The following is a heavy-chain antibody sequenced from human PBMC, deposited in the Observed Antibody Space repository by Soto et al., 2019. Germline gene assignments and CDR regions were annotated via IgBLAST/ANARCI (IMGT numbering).Heavy chain of an antibody. Sequence: EVQLVESGGGLVQPGGSLRLSCAASGFTFHTYSMNWVRQAPGKGLEWISYISSASTTIYYADSVKGRFTISRDNAGNSLYLQLNNLRDEDTAVNSCARVGDHLVPYYYYGMDVWGQGTTVTVSS. CDR1: GFTFHTYS. J-gene: IGHJ6*02. CDR2: ISSASTTI. V-gene: IGHV3-48*02. D-gene: IGHD3-10*01. CDR3: ARVGDHLVPYYYYGMDV.